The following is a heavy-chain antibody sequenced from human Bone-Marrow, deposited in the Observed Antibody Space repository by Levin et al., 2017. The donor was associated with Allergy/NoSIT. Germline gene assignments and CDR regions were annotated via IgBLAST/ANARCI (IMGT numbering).Heavy chain of an antibody. CDR1: GYTFTGYF. V-gene: IGHV1-2*06. CDR2: INPNTGGA. D-gene: IGHD2-2*01. J-gene: IGHJ4*02. Sequence: ASVKVSCKASGYTFTGYFMHWVRQTPVQGLEWMGRINPNTGGANYAQTFQGRVTMTRDTSVSTAFLELSFLTTDDTAVYYCATQSGRSPDCSRTSCYPDLDSWGQGTLVTVSS. CDR3: ATQSGRSPDCSRTSCYPDLDS.